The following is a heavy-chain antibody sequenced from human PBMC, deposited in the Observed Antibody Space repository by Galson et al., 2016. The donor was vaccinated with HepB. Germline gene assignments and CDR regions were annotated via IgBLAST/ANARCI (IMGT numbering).Heavy chain of an antibody. Sequence: SVKVSCKVSGGAFSGYAISWVRQAPGQGLEWMAGIIPIFGITNIAQKFQGRVTVTADDSTSTAYMELSSLKFDDTAVYYCARLTIASRPGEPFDSWGQGTLVTVSS. CDR3: ARLTIASRPGEPFDS. J-gene: IGHJ4*02. CDR1: GGAFSGYA. V-gene: IGHV1-69*13. D-gene: IGHD6-6*01. CDR2: IIPIFGIT.